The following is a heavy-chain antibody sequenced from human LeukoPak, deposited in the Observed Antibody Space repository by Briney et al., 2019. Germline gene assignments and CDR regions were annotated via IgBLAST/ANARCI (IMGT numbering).Heavy chain of an antibody. J-gene: IGHJ1*01. V-gene: IGHV4-31*03. CDR2: IYYSGST. Sequence: RTSETLSLTCTVSGGSISSAVYSWSWIRQHPGKGLEWIGSIYYSGSTSSNPSIKSRLTISEDTSKNQFSLNLTSVTAADTAVYYCARVERYHEYFQHWGQGTLVTVSS. D-gene: IGHD1-26*01. CDR1: GGSISSAVYS. CDR3: ARVERYHEYFQH.